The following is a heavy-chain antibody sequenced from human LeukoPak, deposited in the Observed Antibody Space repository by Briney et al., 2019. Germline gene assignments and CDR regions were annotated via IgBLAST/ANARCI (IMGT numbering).Heavy chain of an antibody. CDR1: GFTFSSYG. Sequence: PGGSLRLSCAASGFTFSSYGMHWVRQAPGKGLEWVAFTRYDGSNKYYADSVKGRFTISRDNSKNTLYLQMNSLRAEDTAVYYCAKDSNYNLYYYMDVWGKGTTVTVSS. V-gene: IGHV3-30*02. CDR2: TRYDGSNK. J-gene: IGHJ6*03. CDR3: AKDSNYNLYYYMDV. D-gene: IGHD4-11*01.